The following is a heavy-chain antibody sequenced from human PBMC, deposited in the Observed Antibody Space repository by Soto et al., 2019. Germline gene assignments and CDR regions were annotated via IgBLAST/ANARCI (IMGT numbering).Heavy chain of an antibody. D-gene: IGHD2-2*01. J-gene: IGHJ5*02. CDR2: IRSKGYGGTT. CDR3: TRPRFGDCSSTSCWGLDP. CDR1: GFTFGDYA. V-gene: IGHV3-49*03. Sequence: GGSLRLSCTASGFTFGDYAMSWFRQAPGKGLEWVGFIRSKGYGGTTEYAASVKGRFTISRDDSKTIAYLQMNSLKTEITVVYYCTRPRFGDCSSTSCWGLDPWGQGTLVTVSS.